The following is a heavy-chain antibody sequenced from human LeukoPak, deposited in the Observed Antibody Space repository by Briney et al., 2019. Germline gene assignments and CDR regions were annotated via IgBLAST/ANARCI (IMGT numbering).Heavy chain of an antibody. CDR2: VFYSGNT. CDR1: GGSITGYY. Sequence: SETLSLTCTVSGGSITGYYWSWIRQPPGKGLEWIGYVFYSGNTLYNPSLKSRVTISVDTSKTQFSLKLTSVTAADTAVYYCARHAPNWFDPWGQGTLVTVSS. V-gene: IGHV4-59*08. J-gene: IGHJ5*02. CDR3: ARHAPNWFDP.